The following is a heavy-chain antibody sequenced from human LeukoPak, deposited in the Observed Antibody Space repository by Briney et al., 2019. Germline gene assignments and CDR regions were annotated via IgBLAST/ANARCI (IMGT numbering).Heavy chain of an antibody. J-gene: IGHJ4*02. CDR3: ARGKYSSGYSY. CDR1: GFTFSSYS. Sequence: QPGGSLRLSCAASGFTFSSYSMNWVRQAPGKGLERLSYISSSSSTIYYADSVKGRFTISRDNAKSSLYLQMNSLRAEDTAVYYCARGKYSSGYSYWGQGTLVTVSS. D-gene: IGHD3-22*01. CDR2: ISSSSSTI. V-gene: IGHV3-48*01.